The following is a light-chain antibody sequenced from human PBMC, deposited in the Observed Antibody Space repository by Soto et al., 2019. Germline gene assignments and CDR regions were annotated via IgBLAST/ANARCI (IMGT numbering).Light chain of an antibody. CDR1: QSVSSN. Sequence: IVMTQSPATLSGSPGERATLSCRASQSVSSNLAWYQQKPGQAPRLLIYGASTRATGIPARFSGSGSGTEFTLTISSLQSEDFAVYYCQQYNNWPQTFGQGTKVDIK. J-gene: IGKJ1*01. V-gene: IGKV3-15*01. CDR2: GAS. CDR3: QQYNNWPQT.